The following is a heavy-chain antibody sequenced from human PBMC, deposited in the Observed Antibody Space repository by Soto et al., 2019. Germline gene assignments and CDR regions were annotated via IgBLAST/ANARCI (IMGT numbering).Heavy chain of an antibody. CDR3: AKDKGGELYSSPYNWFDP. J-gene: IGHJ5*02. D-gene: IGHD6-6*01. CDR2: ISGSGGST. Sequence: GGSLRLSCAASGFTFSSYAMSWVRQAPGKGLEWVSAISGSGGSTYYADSVKGRFTISRENSTNKLYLQMNSLRAADTAVYYCAKDKGGELYSSPYNWFDPWGQGTLVTVSS. V-gene: IGHV3-23*01. CDR1: GFTFSSYA.